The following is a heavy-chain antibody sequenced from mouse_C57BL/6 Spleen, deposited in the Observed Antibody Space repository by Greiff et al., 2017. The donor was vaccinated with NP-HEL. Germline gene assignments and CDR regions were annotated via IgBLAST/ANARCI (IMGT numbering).Heavy chain of an antibody. CDR1: GFTFSDYG. CDR2: ISSGSSTI. V-gene: IGHV5-17*01. J-gene: IGHJ4*01. CDR3: ARPPTMISNYAMDY. D-gene: IGHD2-4*01. Sequence: EVQLVESGGGLVKPGGSLKLSCAASGFTFSDYGMHWVRQAPEKGLEWVAYISSGSSTIYYADTVKGRFTISRDNAKNTLFLQMTSLRSEDTAMYYFARPPTMISNYAMDYWGQGTSVTVSS.